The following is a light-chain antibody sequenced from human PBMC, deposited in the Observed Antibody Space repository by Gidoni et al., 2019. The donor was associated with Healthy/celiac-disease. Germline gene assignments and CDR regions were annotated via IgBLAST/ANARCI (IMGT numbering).Light chain of an antibody. CDR2: GAS. V-gene: IGKV3-15*01. CDR1: QSVSSN. J-gene: IGKJ2*01. CDR3: QQYNNWHT. Sequence: EIVMTQSPATLSVSPGERATLSCRASQSVSSNLAWSQQKPGQAPRLLIYGASTRATGIPARFSGSGSGKEFTLTISSLQSGDFAVYYCQQYNNWHTFGQGTKLEIK.